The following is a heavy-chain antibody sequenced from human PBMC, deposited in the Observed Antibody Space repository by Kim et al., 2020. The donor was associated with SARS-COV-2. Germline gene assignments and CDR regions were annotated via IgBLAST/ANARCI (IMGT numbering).Heavy chain of an antibody. Sequence: SETLSLTCTVSGGSISNYYWSWIRQPPGKGLEWIGYIYYSGSTNYNPSLKSRVTISVDTSKNQFSLKLSSVTAADTAVYYCARDGARYFDSGYGWFDPWG. CDR2: IYYSGST. J-gene: IGHJ5*02. D-gene: IGHD3-9*01. CDR1: GGSISNYY. V-gene: IGHV4-59*01. CDR3: ARDGARYFDSGYGWFDP.